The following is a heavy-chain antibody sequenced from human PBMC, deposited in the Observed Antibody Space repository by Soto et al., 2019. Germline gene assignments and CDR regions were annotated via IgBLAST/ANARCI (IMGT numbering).Heavy chain of an antibody. J-gene: IGHJ6*02. D-gene: IGHD3-10*01. CDR1: GYTFXTYG. CDR2: ISAYNGYT. V-gene: IGHV1-18*01. Sequence: QLQLVQSGAEVKKPGASVQVSCKASGYTFXTYGFNXXXXAXGPGLEWMGWISAYNGYTSYAQKFQGRVTITTDTSTSTAYMDLRSLRFADTAVYYCARSSGRGSHGPDHYGMDVWGQGTTVTVSS. CDR3: ARSSGRGSHGPDHYGMDV.